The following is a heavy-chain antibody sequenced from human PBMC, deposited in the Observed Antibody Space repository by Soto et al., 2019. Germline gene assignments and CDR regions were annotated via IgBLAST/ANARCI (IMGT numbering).Heavy chain of an antibody. V-gene: IGHV3-64D*06. CDR1: GFTFSSCA. Sequence: GGSLRLSCSASGFTFSSCAMHWVRQAPGKGLEYVSGIRGNGDPPFYADSVKGRFTISRDNSKNTLYLQMTSLSADDTAVYYCVKSRGGNNFDFFYWGQGVLVTVSS. CDR2: IRGNGDPP. D-gene: IGHD5-12*01. J-gene: IGHJ4*02. CDR3: VKSRGGNNFDFFY.